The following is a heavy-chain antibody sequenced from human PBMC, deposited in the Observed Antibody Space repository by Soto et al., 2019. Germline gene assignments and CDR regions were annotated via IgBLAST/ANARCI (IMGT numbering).Heavy chain of an antibody. J-gene: IGHJ4*02. V-gene: IGHV1-18*01. Sequence: VASVKVSCKASGYTFITYGVSWVRQAPGQGLEWMGWISAYNGDTNYAQNLQGRVTMTTDTSTTTAYMELRSLRSDDTAVYYCAKQESDWSDHFDYWGQGTLVTVSS. CDR2: ISAYNGDT. CDR1: GYTFITYG. CDR3: AKQESDWSDHFDY. D-gene: IGHD1-1*01.